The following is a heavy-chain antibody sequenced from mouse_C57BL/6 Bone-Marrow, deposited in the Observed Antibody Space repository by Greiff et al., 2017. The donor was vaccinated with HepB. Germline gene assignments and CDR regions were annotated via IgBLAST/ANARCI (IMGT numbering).Heavy chain of an antibody. V-gene: IGHV14-4*01. CDR2: IDPENGDT. CDR3: TTDYSCMDY. D-gene: IGHD2-12*01. CDR1: GFNIKDDY. Sequence: VQLQQSGAELVRPGASVKLSCTASGFNIKDDYMHWVKQRPEQGLEWIGWIDPENGDTEYASKFQGKATITADTSSNTAYLQLSSLTSEDTAVYYCTTDYSCMDYWGQGTSVTVSS. J-gene: IGHJ4*01.